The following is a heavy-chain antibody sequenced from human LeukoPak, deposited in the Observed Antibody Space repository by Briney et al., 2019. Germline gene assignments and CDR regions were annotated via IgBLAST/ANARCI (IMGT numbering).Heavy chain of an antibody. Sequence: SETLSLTCTVSGVSIRSSGSYWAWVRQPPGKGLEWLGSVFYSGSTFYSPSLKSRVTLSVDTSKNQFSLNLSSVTAADTAVYYCARADIVVVPNWFGPWGQGTLVTVSS. CDR3: ARADIVVVPNWFGP. V-gene: IGHV4-39*07. CDR2: VFYSGST. J-gene: IGHJ5*02. CDR1: GVSIRSSGSY. D-gene: IGHD2-2*01.